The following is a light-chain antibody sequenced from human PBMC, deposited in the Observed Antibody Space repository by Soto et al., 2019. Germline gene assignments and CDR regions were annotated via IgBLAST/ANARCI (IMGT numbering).Light chain of an antibody. Sequence: QSVMTQPPSVSAAPGQKVTIYCSGSSSNIGGNSVSWYQQLPGTAPKLLIYDDNKRPSGIPDRFSGSKSGTSATLGITGVQTGDEADYYCGSWDSSLSAYVFGTGTKLTVL. CDR3: GSWDSSLSAYV. CDR1: SSNIGGNS. J-gene: IGLJ1*01. V-gene: IGLV1-51*01. CDR2: DDN.